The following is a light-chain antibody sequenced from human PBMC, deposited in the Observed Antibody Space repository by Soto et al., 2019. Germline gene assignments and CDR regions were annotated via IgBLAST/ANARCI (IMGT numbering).Light chain of an antibody. V-gene: IGKV3-20*01. CDR2: DAS. Sequence: EIVVTQSPATLSVSPGERVTLSCRASQSVSSSLAWYQQRPGQAPRLLIYDASSRATGIPDRFSGGGSGTDFTLTISRLEPEDFAVYYCQQFSSYPLTFGGGTKVDIK. CDR1: QSVSSS. CDR3: QQFSSYPLT. J-gene: IGKJ4*01.